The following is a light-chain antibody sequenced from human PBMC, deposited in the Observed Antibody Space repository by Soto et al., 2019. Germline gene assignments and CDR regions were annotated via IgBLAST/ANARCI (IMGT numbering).Light chain of an antibody. J-gene: IGKJ1*01. V-gene: IGKV3-11*01. CDR1: QSISSY. CDR2: DAS. Sequence: EIVLTQSPATLSLSPGERATLSCRASQSISSYLAWYQQKPGQAPRLLIHDASNRATGIPARFSGSGSGTDFTLSISGLEPEYFAVYYCQQRSDWPRTFGQGTKVEIK. CDR3: QQRSDWPRT.